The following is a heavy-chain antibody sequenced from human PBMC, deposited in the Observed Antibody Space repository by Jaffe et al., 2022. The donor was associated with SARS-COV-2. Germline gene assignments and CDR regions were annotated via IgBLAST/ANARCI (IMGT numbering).Heavy chain of an antibody. V-gene: IGHV4-39*01. CDR3: ASRTYGDYVSVWFDP. CDR2: IYYSGST. J-gene: IGHJ5*02. D-gene: IGHD4-17*01. CDR1: GGSISSSSYY. Sequence: QLQLQESGPGLVKPSETLSLTCTVSGGSISSSSYYWGWIRQPPGKGLEWIGSIYYSGSTYYNPSLKSRVTISVDTSKNQFSLKLSSVTAADTAVYYCASRTYGDYVSVWFDPWGQGTLVTVSS.